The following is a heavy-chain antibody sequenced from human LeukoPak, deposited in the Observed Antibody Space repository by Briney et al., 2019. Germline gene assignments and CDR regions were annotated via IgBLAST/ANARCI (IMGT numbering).Heavy chain of an antibody. J-gene: IGHJ4*02. CDR2: INHDGSST. V-gene: IGHV3-74*01. CDR1: GFTFTTFW. D-gene: IGHD3-22*01. Sequence: GRSLRLSCATSGFTFTTFWMHWVRQAPGKGLVWVSRINHDGSSTNYADSVKGRFTITRDNAKNRVYLQMDSLRAEDTAVYYCVRDWGYDSSGYWQKYFDTWGQGTLVTVSS. CDR3: VRDWGYDSSGYWQKYFDT.